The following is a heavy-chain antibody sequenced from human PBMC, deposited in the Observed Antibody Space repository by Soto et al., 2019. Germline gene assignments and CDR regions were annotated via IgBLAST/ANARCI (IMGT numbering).Heavy chain of an antibody. Sequence: GGSLRLSCAASGFTFSSYAMSWVRQAPGKGLEWVSAISGSGGSTYYADSVKGRFTISRDNSKNTLYLQMNSLRAEDTAVYYCAKDKGGTTEITMIVVVTGFDYWGQGTLVTVSS. CDR2: ISGSGGST. CDR3: AKDKGGTTEITMIVVVTGFDY. D-gene: IGHD3-22*01. V-gene: IGHV3-23*01. CDR1: GFTFSSYA. J-gene: IGHJ4*02.